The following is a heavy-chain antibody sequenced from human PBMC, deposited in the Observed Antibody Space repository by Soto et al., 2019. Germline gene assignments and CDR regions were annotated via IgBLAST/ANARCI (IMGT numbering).Heavy chain of an antibody. CDR2: ISSGSDYI. D-gene: IGHD2-15*01. Sequence: MQLVQSGGGLVKPGGSLRLSCAASGFSFSTYSMDWVRRAPGKGLEWLSSISSGSDYIYYADSVKGRFTISRDNAKKSLYLQMNSLRNEDTAVYYCARDWHCSGGSCYSGDWFDPWGQGTLVTVSS. CDR3: ARDWHCSGGSCYSGDWFDP. J-gene: IGHJ5*02. CDR1: GFSFSTYS. V-gene: IGHV3-21*01.